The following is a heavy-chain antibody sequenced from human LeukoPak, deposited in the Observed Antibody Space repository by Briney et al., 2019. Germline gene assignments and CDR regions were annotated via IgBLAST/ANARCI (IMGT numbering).Heavy chain of an antibody. CDR2: IYYSGST. D-gene: IGHD3-9*01. V-gene: IGHV4-39*01. J-gene: IGHJ4*02. CDR1: GGPISSSSYY. CDR3: ARVRSGYFDWLSRSPFDY. Sequence: SETLSLTCTVSGGPISSSSYYWGWIRQPPGKGLEWIGSIYYSGSTYYNPSLKSRVTISVYTSKNQFSLKLSSVTAADTAVYYCARVRSGYFDWLSRSPFDYWGQGTLVTVSS.